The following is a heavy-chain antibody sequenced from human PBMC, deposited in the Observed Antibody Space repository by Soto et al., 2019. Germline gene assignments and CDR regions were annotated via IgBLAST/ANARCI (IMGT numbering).Heavy chain of an antibody. J-gene: IGHJ6*02. Sequence: GASVKVSCKASGGTFSSYAISWVRQAPGQGLEWMGGIIPIFGTANYAQKFQGRVTITADESTSTAYMELSSLRSEDTAVYYCARDIITAMVPPYYYGLDVWGQATTVTVSS. CDR2: IIPIFGTA. CDR3: ARDIITAMVPPYYYGLDV. CDR1: GGTFSSYA. D-gene: IGHD5-18*01. V-gene: IGHV1-69*13.